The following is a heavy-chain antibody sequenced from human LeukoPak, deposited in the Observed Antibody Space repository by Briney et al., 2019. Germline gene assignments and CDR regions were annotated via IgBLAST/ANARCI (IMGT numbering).Heavy chain of an antibody. D-gene: IGHD5-18*01. J-gene: IGHJ4*02. Sequence: GGSLRLSCAASGFTFSNACMSWVRQAPGKGLEWVGHIKTKTDGGTTDYAAPVKGRFTISRGDSKNTLYLQMNSLKTEDTALYYCTTGTWIQLWLADYWGQGTLVTVSS. CDR2: IKTKTDGGTT. CDR3: TTGTWIQLWLADY. CDR1: GFTFSNAC. V-gene: IGHV3-15*01.